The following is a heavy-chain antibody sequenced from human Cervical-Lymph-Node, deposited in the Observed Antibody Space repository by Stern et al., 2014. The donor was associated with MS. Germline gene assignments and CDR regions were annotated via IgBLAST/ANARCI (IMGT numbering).Heavy chain of an antibody. Sequence: QLVQSGSEVKKPGSSVKVSCKASGYTFTNYGITWVRQAPGRGLEWMGWISAYNGDKNYSHNLQGRVTQTTETSMTTDSMELRSLRSDDTAVYYCARTYVRAFDYWGQGSLVTVSS. CDR3: ARTYVRAFDY. CDR2: ISAYNGDK. J-gene: IGHJ4*02. D-gene: IGHD3-16*01. V-gene: IGHV1-18*01. CDR1: GYTFTNYG.